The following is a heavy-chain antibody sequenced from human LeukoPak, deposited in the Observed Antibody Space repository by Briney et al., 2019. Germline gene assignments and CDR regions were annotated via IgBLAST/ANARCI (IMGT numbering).Heavy chain of an antibody. CDR1: GGTFSSYA. D-gene: IGHD6-6*01. V-gene: IGHV1-69*04. CDR2: IIPILGIA. Sequence: GASVKVSCKASGGTFSSYAISWVRQAPGQGLEWMGRIIPILGIANYAQKFQGRVTITADKSTSTAYMELSSLRAEDTAVYYCAKSYSSSRLAKGVDYYYYMDVWGKGTTVTVSS. J-gene: IGHJ6*03. CDR3: AKSYSSSRLAKGVDYYYYMDV.